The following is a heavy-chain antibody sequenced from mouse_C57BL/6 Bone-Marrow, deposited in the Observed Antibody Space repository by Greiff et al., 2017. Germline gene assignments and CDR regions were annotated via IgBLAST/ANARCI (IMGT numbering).Heavy chain of an antibody. CDR3: ARLGYYFYAMDY. J-gene: IGHJ4*01. CDR2: INPNNGGT. Sequence: VQLQQSGPELVKPGASVKISCKASGYTFTDYYMNWVKQSHGKSLEWIGDINPNNGGTSYNQKFKGKATLTVDKSSSTAYMELRSLTAEDSAVYYCARLGYYFYAMDYWGQGTSVTVSS. V-gene: IGHV1-26*01. CDR1: GYTFTDYY. D-gene: IGHD2-3*01.